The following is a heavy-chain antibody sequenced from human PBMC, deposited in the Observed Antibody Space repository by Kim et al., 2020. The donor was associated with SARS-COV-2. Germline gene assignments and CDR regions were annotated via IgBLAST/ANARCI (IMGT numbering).Heavy chain of an antibody. CDR3: AIFRNYGMDV. J-gene: IGHJ6*02. CDR1: GFTFSTYA. CDR2: LSSAGGST. Sequence: GGSLRLSCAASGFTFSTYAMHWVRQAPGKGLEYVSALSSAGGSTYYANSVKGRFTISRDNSKNTLYLQMGSLRAEDMAVYYCAIFRNYGMDVWGQGTTVTVSS. V-gene: IGHV3-64*01.